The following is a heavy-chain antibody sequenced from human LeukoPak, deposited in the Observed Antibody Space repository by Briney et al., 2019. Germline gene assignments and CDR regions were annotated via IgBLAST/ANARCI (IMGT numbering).Heavy chain of an antibody. J-gene: IGHJ4*02. CDR2: IYYSGST. D-gene: IGHD2-8*02. Sequence: ASETLSLTCTVSGGSISSSSYYWGWIRQPPGKGLEWIGSIYYSGSTYYNPSLKSRVTISVDTSKNQFSLKLSSVTAADTAVHYCARDPGLTLDYWGQGTLVTVSS. CDR3: ARDPGLTLDY. V-gene: IGHV4-39*07. CDR1: GGSISSSSYY.